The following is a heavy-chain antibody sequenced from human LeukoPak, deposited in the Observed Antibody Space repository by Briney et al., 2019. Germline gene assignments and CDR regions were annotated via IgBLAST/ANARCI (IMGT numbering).Heavy chain of an antibody. V-gene: IGHV3-23*01. Sequence: LSGGSLRLSCAASGFTFSNHAMTWVRQAPGKGLEWVSGISGDGTTTYYADSVKGRFSIYRDNSKNTLFLQMNSLRAEDTAVYFCAKKMKYSSSSSDDRGQGTLVTVSS. CDR2: ISGDGTTT. CDR1: GFTFSNHA. D-gene: IGHD6-6*01. CDR3: AKKMKYSSSSSDD. J-gene: IGHJ4*02.